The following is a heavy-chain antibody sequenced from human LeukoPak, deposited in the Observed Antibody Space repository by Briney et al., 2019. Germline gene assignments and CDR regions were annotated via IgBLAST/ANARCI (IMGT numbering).Heavy chain of an antibody. D-gene: IGHD1-20*01. V-gene: IGHV3-30*04. J-gene: IGHJ6*02. CDR3: ARDNWNDGRTMDV. CDR2: ISYDGSNK. Sequence: GRSLRLSCAASGFTFSSYAMHWVRQAPGKGLEWVAVISYDGSNKYYADSVKGRFTISRDNSKNTLYLQMNSLRAEDTAVYYCARDNWNDGRTMDVWGQGTTVTVSS. CDR1: GFTFSSYA.